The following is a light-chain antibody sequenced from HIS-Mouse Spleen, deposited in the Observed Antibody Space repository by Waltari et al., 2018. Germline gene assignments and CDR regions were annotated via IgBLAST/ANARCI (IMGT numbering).Light chain of an antibody. Sequence: EIVLTQSPGTLPLSPGERATLSCRASQSGSSSYLAWYKQKPGQAPRLLIYGASSRATGSPDRFSGSGSGTDFTLTISRLEPEDFAVYYCQQYGSSPYTFGQGTKLEIK. CDR3: QQYGSSPYT. CDR2: GAS. CDR1: QSGSSSY. V-gene: IGKV3-20*01. J-gene: IGKJ2*01.